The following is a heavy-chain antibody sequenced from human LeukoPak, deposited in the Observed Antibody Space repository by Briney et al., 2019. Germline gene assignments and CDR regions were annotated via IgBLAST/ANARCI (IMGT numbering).Heavy chain of an antibody. V-gene: IGHV3-74*01. CDR3: ARERQYDMDV. Sequence: GGSLRLSCVASGFTFSSHWVHWVRQAPGSGLVWVSRVNSDGSRTSYADSVKGRFTISRDNAKNTLYLQMNSLRAEDMAVYYCARERQYDMDVWGQGTTVTVSS. J-gene: IGHJ6*02. CDR1: GFTFSSHW. CDR2: VNSDGSRT.